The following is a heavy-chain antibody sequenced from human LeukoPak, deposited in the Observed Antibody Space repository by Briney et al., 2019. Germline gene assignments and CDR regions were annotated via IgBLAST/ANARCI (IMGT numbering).Heavy chain of an antibody. CDR1: GGSISSYY. J-gene: IGHJ4*02. Sequence: SETLSLTCTVSGGSISSYYWSWIRQPPGKGLEWIGEINHSGSTNYNPSLKSRVTISVDTSKNQFSLNLSSVTAADTAVYYCARVLGTYFDYWGQGTLVTVSS. CDR3: ARVLGTYFDY. V-gene: IGHV4-34*01. CDR2: INHSGST. D-gene: IGHD7-27*01.